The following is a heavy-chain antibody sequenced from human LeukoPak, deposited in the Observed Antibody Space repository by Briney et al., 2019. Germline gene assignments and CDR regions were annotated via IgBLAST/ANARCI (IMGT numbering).Heavy chain of an antibody. V-gene: IGHV4-38-2*02. CDR3: ASLSEYCSAGSCYLGWFDP. CDR2: IYHSGST. Sequence: SETLSLTCTVSGYSISSGYYWGWIRPPPGKGLEWIGSIYHSGSTYYNPSLKSRVTISVDTSKNQFSLKLNSVTAADTAVYYCASLSEYCSAGSCYLGWFDPWGQGTLVTVSS. D-gene: IGHD2-15*01. J-gene: IGHJ5*02. CDR1: GYSISSGYY.